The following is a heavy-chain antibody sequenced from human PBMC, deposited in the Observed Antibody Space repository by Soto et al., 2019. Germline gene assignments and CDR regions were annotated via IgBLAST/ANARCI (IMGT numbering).Heavy chain of an antibody. V-gene: IGHV3-23*01. CDR2: ISGSGGST. CDR3: AREFAPGSPNYDY. Sequence: GGSLRLSCAASGFTFSSHPPPPVRQAPGKGLEWVSAISGSGGSTYYADSVKGRFTISRDNSKNTLYLQMNSLRAEDTAVYYCAREFAPGSPNYDYWGLGTLVTVSS. D-gene: IGHD3-10*01. CDR1: GFTFSSHP. J-gene: IGHJ4*02.